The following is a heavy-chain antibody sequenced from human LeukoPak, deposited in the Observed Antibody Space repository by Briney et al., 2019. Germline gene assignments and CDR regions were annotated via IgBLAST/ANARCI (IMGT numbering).Heavy chain of an antibody. CDR2: IYYSGST. D-gene: IGHD3-3*01. Sequence: SQTLSLTCTVSGGSISSGDYYWSWIRQPPGKGLEWIGYIYYSGSTYYSPSLKSRVTISVDTSKNQFSLTLSSVTAADTAVYYCARAVGDFWSGYSAFDIWGQGTMVTVSS. J-gene: IGHJ3*02. V-gene: IGHV4-30-4*08. CDR1: GGSISSGDYY. CDR3: ARAVGDFWSGYSAFDI.